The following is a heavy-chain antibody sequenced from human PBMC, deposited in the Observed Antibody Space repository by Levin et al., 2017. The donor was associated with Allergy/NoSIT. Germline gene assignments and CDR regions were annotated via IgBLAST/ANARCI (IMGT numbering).Heavy chain of an antibody. V-gene: IGHV3-21*01. CDR2: ISSSSGYK. CDR1: GFTFSNYG. J-gene: IGHJ4*02. CDR3: ASDRNYYDSSGSQYFDY. Sequence: GESLKISCAASGFTFSNYGMNWVRQAPGKGLEWVSSISSSSGYKYYADSLEGRFTISRDNAKTSLYLHMNSLRAGDTAVYYCASDRNYYDSSGSQYFDYWGQGTLVTVSS. D-gene: IGHD3-22*01.